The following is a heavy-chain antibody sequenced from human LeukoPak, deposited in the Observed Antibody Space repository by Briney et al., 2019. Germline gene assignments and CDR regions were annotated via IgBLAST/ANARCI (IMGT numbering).Heavy chain of an antibody. Sequence: PSETLSLTCSVSDGSINSYYWNWIRRPPGKGLEWIGYIYYNGNTNYSPSLKSRVTMSVDTSKNLFSLKVSSVTAADTAVYYCARRDFWSGYVTKFDYWGQGTLVTVSS. CDR2: IYYNGNT. CDR3: ARRDFWSGYVTKFDY. V-gene: IGHV4-59*01. D-gene: IGHD3-3*01. J-gene: IGHJ4*02. CDR1: DGSINSYY.